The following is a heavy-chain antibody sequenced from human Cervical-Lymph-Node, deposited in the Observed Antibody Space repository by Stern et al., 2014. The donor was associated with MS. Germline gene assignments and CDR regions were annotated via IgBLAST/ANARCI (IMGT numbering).Heavy chain of an antibody. D-gene: IGHD4/OR15-4a*01. J-gene: IGHJ4*02. CDR2: ISYDGSEE. CDR3: AKGCNGAGFCYYLDF. Sequence: VQLVESGGGVVQPGRSLRLSCAASGFTFSNSAMHWVRQAPGKGLEWVAIISYDGSEEKFADSVRDRFTISRDNSKNTLYLQMNSLRTEDTAMYYCAKGCNGAGFCYYLDFWGRGAHVTVSS. V-gene: IGHV3-30*18. CDR1: GFTFSNSA.